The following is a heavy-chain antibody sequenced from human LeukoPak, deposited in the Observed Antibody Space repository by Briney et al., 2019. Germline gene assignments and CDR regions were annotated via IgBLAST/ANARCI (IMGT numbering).Heavy chain of an antibody. J-gene: IGHJ6*02. CDR2: ISSSSTYI. V-gene: IGHV3-21*01. D-gene: IGHD1-26*01. CDR3: ARIVGVTGKYGMDV. Sequence: PGGSLRLSCAASGFAFSSYSMNWVRHAPEKGLEWVAAISSSSTYIYSAESMKGRFTISRDNAKNSLYLQMSSLRAEDTAVYHCARIVGVTGKYGMDVWGQGTTVTVSS. CDR1: GFAFSSYS.